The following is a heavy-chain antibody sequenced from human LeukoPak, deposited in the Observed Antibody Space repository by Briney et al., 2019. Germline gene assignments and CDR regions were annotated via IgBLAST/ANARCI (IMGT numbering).Heavy chain of an antibody. J-gene: IGHJ4*02. V-gene: IGHV1-46*01. CDR2: INPSGGST. CDR1: GHTFTSYY. D-gene: IGHD6-19*01. Sequence: AASVKVSCKASGHTFTSYYMHWVRQAPGQGLEWMGIINPSGGSTSYAQKFQGRVTMTRDTSTSTVYMELSSLRSEDTAVYYCAREHWVRRRGGDSSGWYGRDYFDYWGQGTLVTVSS. CDR3: AREHWVRRRGGDSSGWYGRDYFDY.